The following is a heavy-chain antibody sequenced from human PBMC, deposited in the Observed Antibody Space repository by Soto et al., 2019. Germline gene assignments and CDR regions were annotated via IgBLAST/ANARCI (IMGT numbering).Heavy chain of an antibody. CDR1: GFTFDYYW. Sequence: EVQLVESGVGLGQPGGSLRFSCVASGFTFDYYWMHWVRQAPGEGLMWVSRLQTDGSHPAYADSVKGRFTISRDNAKNTLYLQMNNLRAEDTAVYYCARGGDPDYWGQGTLVTVSS. CDR2: LQTDGSHP. J-gene: IGHJ4*02. CDR3: ARGGDPDY. V-gene: IGHV3-74*01. D-gene: IGHD2-21*02.